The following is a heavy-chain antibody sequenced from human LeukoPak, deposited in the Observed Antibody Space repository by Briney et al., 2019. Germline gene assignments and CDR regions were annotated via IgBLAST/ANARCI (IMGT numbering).Heavy chain of an antibody. D-gene: IGHD2-2*01. CDR2: INHSGGT. CDR3: ARAFPAEDYFDY. CDR1: GGSFSGYY. Sequence: KPSETLSLTCAVYGGSFSGYYWSWIRQPPGKGLEWIGEINHSGGTNYNPSLKSRVTISVDTSKNQFSLKLSSVTAADTAVYYCARAFPAEDYFDYWGQGTLVTVSS. J-gene: IGHJ4*02. V-gene: IGHV4-34*01.